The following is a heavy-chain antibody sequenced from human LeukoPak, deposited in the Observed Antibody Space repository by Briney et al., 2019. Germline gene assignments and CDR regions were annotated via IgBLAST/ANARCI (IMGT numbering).Heavy chain of an antibody. CDR1: GFTFSSYG. CDR2: ISGSGGST. D-gene: IGHD3-10*01. J-gene: IGHJ4*02. CDR3: AKDQRITMVRGVIDY. Sequence: GSLRLSCAASGFTFSSYGMSWVRQAPGKGLEWVSAISGSGGSTYYADSVKGRFTISRDNSKNTLYLQMNSLRAEDTAVYYCAKDQRITMVRGVIDYWGQGTLVTVSS. V-gene: IGHV3-23*01.